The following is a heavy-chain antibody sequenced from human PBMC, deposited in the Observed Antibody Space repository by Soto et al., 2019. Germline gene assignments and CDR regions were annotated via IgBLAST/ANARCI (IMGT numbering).Heavy chain of an antibody. CDR3: ARGDGDCGGDCYKTNFDY. CDR1: GYSFTSYW. CDR2: IYPGDSDT. Sequence: PGESLKISCKGSGYSFTSYWIGWVRQMPGKGLEWMGIIYPGDSDTRYSPSFQGQVTISADKSISTAYLQWSSLKASDTAMYYCARGDGDCGGDCYKTNFDYWGQGTLVTVSS. V-gene: IGHV5-51*01. D-gene: IGHD2-21*02. J-gene: IGHJ4*02.